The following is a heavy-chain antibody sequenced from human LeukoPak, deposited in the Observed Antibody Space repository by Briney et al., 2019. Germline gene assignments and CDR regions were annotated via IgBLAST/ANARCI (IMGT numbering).Heavy chain of an antibody. V-gene: IGHV3-23*01. J-gene: IGHJ4*02. D-gene: IGHD5-18*01. CDR2: ISGGAASA. CDR1: GFTFSNYA. Sequence: PGGSLRLSCATSGFTFSNYAMSWVRQAPGKGLDWVSDISGGAASAHYADSVKGRFTISRDNSRNTLYLQMNSLRAEDTAVYYCAKVGYTYGPQPFDYWGQGTLFTVSS. CDR3: AKVGYTYGPQPFDY.